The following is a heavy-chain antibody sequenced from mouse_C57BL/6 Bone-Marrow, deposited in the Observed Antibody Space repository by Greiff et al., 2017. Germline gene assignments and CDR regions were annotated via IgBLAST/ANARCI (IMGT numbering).Heavy chain of an antibody. J-gene: IGHJ1*03. CDR2: IYPGGGYT. Sequence: VQLKQSGAELVRPGTSVKMSCKASGYTFTNYWIGWAKQRPGHGLEWIGDIYPGGGYTNYNEKFKGKATLTADKSSSTAYMQFSSLTSEDSAIYYCARYRGYWYFDVWGTGTTVTVSS. CDR3: ARYRGYWYFDV. V-gene: IGHV1-63*01. CDR1: GYTFTNYW.